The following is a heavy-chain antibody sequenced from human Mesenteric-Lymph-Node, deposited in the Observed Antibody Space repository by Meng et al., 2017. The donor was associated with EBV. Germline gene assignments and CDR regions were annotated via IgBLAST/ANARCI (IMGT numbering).Heavy chain of an antibody. J-gene: IGHJ4*02. CDR3: ARDYGSGSHFDW. V-gene: IGHV3-21*01. CDR2: ISSTSHHI. D-gene: IGHD3-10*01. CDR1: GFTFNTYS. Sequence: RGGAVGGRGKAGGSTRLACAASGFTFNTYSMNWVRQAPGKGLEWVSSISSTSHHINYAASVKGRFTISRDNARNSLYLQMNSLRAEDAAVYYCARDYGSGSHFDWWGQGTLVTVSS.